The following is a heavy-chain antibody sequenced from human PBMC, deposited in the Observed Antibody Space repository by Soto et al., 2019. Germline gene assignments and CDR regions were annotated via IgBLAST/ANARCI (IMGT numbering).Heavy chain of an antibody. D-gene: IGHD3-22*01. Sequence: PGESLNISCKGSGYSLTSYWIGWVRQMPGKGLEWMGIIYPGDSDTRYSPSFRGHVTISVTKSITTVYLQWSSLRASDTAMYYCARQIYDSDTGPNFQYYFDSWGQGTPVTVSS. J-gene: IGHJ4*02. CDR3: ARQIYDSDTGPNFQYYFDS. CDR2: IYPGDSDT. V-gene: IGHV5-51*01. CDR1: GYSLTSYW.